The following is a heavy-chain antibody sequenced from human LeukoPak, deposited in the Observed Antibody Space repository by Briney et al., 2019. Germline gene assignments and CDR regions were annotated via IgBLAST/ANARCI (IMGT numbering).Heavy chain of an antibody. CDR1: GFTFSSYA. CDR2: ISYDGSNK. CDR3: ARRHSSGWPDY. D-gene: IGHD6-19*01. V-gene: IGHV3-30-3*01. Sequence: PGRSLRLSCAASGFTFSSYAMHWVRQAPGKGLEWVAVISYDGSNKYYADSVKGRFTISRDNSKNTLYLQMNSLRAEDTAVYYCARRHSSGWPDYWGQGTLVTVSS. J-gene: IGHJ4*02.